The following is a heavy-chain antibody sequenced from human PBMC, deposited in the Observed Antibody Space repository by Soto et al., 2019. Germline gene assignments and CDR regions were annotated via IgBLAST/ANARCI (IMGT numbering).Heavy chain of an antibody. V-gene: IGHV4-39*01. CDR1: GSSISSSTYH. CDR2: VYYSGST. J-gene: IGHJ6*02. CDR3: ARHHSGYSSGWTNYYYYNGLDV. D-gene: IGHD6-19*01. Sequence: SETLSLTCTVSGSSISSSTYHWGWIRQPPGKGLEWIGSVYYSGSTYYDPSLKSRVTISADTSKNQFSLNLRSVTAADTAVYYCARHHSGYSSGWTNYYYYNGLDVWGQGTTVTVSS.